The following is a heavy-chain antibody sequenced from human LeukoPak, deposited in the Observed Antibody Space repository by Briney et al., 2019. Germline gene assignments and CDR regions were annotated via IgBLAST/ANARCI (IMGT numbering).Heavy chain of an antibody. J-gene: IGHJ4*02. CDR3: ARVRGYSYGYGLELAYFDY. CDR2: ISSSSSYI. D-gene: IGHD5-18*01. CDR1: GFTFSSHG. V-gene: IGHV3-21*01. Sequence: GGTLRLSCAASGFTFSSHGMSWVRQAPGKGLEWVSSISSSSSYIYYADSVKGRFTISRDNAKNSLYLQMNSLRAEDTAVYYCARVRGYSYGYGLELAYFDYWGQGTLVTVSS.